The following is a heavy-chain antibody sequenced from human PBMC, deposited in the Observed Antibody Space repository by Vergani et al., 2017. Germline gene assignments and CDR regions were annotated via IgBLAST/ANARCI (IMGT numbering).Heavy chain of an antibody. CDR1: GYTFTSFY. CDR2: INPSGGSP. D-gene: IGHD3-10*01. Sequence: QVQLVQSGAEVKKPGASVKVSCKASGYTFTSFYIHWVRQAPGQGLEWVGIINPSGGSPTYTQKFQGRVTMTRDTSTSTVYMGLSSLRSEDTAVYYCARGSGSGSYYQYWGQGTLVTVSS. J-gene: IGHJ4*02. CDR3: ARGSGSGSYYQY. V-gene: IGHV1-46*03.